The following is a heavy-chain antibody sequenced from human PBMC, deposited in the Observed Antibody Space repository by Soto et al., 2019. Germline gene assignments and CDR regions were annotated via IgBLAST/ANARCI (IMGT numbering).Heavy chain of an antibody. J-gene: IGHJ6*02. D-gene: IGHD6-6*01. Sequence: PSETLSLTCTVSGGSVSSGSYYWSWIRQPPGKGLEWIGYIYYSGSTNYNPSLKSRVTIPVDTSKNQFSLKLSSVTAADTAVYYCARGEDSSSTGYYYYYGMDVWGQGTTVTVSS. CDR1: GGSVSSGSYY. V-gene: IGHV4-61*01. CDR3: ARGEDSSSTGYYYYYGMDV. CDR2: IYYSGST.